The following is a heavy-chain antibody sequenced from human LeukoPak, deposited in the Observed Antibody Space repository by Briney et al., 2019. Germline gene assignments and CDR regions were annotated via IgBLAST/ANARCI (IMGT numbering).Heavy chain of an antibody. J-gene: IGHJ4*02. V-gene: IGHV4-59*01. Sequence: SETLSLTCTVSGGSIGSYYWSWIRQPPGKGLEWIGYIYYSGSTNYNPSLKSRVTISVDTSKNQFSLKLSSVTAADTAVYYCARSSSGYYFDYWGQGTLVTVFS. CDR3: ARSSSGYYFDY. D-gene: IGHD3-22*01. CDR1: GGSIGSYY. CDR2: IYYSGST.